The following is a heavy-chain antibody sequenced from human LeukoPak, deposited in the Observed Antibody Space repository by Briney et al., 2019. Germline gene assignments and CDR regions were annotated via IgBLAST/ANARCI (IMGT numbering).Heavy chain of an antibody. CDR2: ISGSGGST. V-gene: IGHV3-23*01. Sequence: GGSLRLSCAASGFTFSSYVMSWVRQAPGKGLEWVSAISGSGGSTYYADSVKGRFTISRDNSKNTLYLQMNSLRAEDTAVHYCAKGTGVLRFLERDYWGQGTLVTVSS. D-gene: IGHD3-3*01. CDR1: GFTFSSYV. CDR3: AKGTGVLRFLERDY. J-gene: IGHJ4*02.